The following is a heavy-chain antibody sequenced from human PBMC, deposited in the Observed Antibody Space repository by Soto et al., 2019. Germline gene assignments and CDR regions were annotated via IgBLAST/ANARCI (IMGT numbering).Heavy chain of an antibody. CDR3: ARGGGYYDSSGYYRSHYYFDY. D-gene: IGHD3-22*01. V-gene: IGHV1-69*02. Sequence: QVQLVQSGAEVKKPGSSVKVSCKASGGTFSSYTISWVRQAPGQGLEWMGRIIPILGIANYAQKFQGRVTITADKSTSTAYRELSSLRSEDTAVYYCARGGGYYDSSGYYRSHYYFDYWGQGTLVTVSS. CDR2: IIPILGIA. J-gene: IGHJ4*02. CDR1: GGTFSSYT.